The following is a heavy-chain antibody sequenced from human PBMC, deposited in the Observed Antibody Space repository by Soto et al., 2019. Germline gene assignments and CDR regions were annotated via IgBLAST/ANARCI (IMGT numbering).Heavy chain of an antibody. J-gene: IGHJ4*02. V-gene: IGHV4-30-2*01. CDR1: GGSVSSDAYS. D-gene: IGHD2-2*01. CDR2: IYHTGST. CDR3: ARGGFQLLPDY. Sequence: QLQLQESGSGLVKPSQTLSLTRVVSGGSVSSDAYSWSWLRQPPGKGLEWIGYIYHTGSTYSTPSLESRVTLSIDKSKNQFSLRLSSVTAADTALYYCARGGFQLLPDYWGQGALVTVSS.